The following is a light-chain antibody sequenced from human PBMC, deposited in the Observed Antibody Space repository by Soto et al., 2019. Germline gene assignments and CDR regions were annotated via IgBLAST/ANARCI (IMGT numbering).Light chain of an antibody. CDR3: QQYRDT. CDR1: QSVSSSY. J-gene: IGKJ2*01. Sequence: EIVLTQSPGTLSLSPGERATLSCRASQSVSSSYLAWYQQKPGQAPRLLIYGASSRATGIPDRFSGSGSGTDFTLNISRLEPEDFAVYYCQQYRDTFGQGTKLEIK. V-gene: IGKV3-20*01. CDR2: GAS.